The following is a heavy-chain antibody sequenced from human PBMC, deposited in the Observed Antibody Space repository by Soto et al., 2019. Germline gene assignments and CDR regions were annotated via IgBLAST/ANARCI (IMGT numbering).Heavy chain of an antibody. D-gene: IGHD6-19*01. CDR2: IIPIFGTA. CDR1: GGTFSSYA. Sequence: EASVKVSYKASGGTFSSYAISWVRQAPGQGLEWMGGIIPIFGTANYAQKFQGRVTITADESTSTAYMELSSLRSEDTAVYYCARSPPAVAGTEDYYFDYWGQGTLVTVSS. CDR3: ARSPPAVAGTEDYYFDY. J-gene: IGHJ4*02. V-gene: IGHV1-69*13.